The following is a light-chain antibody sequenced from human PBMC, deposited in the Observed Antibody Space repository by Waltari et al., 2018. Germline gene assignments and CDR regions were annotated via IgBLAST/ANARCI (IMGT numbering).Light chain of an antibody. Sequence: SGRGGQSIRRYLVSQQQRPAHAPRPLISAPSSRATGIPDSVSCSGFGTDFTLTLSRPEPEDFAIHCCQNHERVPATFGRGTKVEIK. J-gene: IGKJ1*01. CDR3: QNHERVPAT. CDR2: APS. V-gene: IGKV3-20*01. CDR1: QSIRRY.